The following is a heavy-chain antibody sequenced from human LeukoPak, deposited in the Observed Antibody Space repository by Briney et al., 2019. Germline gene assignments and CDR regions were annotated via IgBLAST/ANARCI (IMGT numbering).Heavy chain of an antibody. D-gene: IGHD1-14*01. Sequence: PSETLSLTCTVSDGSISSYYWSWIRQPPGKGLEWIGYIYYSGSTNYNPSLKSRVTISVDTSKNQFSLKLSSVTAADTAVYYCASGNPFYYYGMDVWGQGTTVTVSS. J-gene: IGHJ6*02. CDR2: IYYSGST. CDR1: DGSISSYY. V-gene: IGHV4-59*01. CDR3: ASGNPFYYYGMDV.